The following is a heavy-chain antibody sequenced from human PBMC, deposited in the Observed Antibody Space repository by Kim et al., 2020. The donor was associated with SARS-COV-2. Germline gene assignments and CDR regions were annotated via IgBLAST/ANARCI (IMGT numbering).Heavy chain of an antibody. J-gene: IGHJ6*03. CDR3: ARDHKKYHLYYYYMDV. V-gene: IGHV4-4*07. D-gene: IGHD2-2*01. Sequence: SETLSLTCTVSGGSISSYYWSWIRQPAGKGLEWIGRIYTSGSTNYNPSLKSRVTMSVDTSKNQCSLKLSSVTAADTAVYYCARDHKKYHLYYYYMDVWGKGTTVTVSS. CDR1: GGSISSYY. CDR2: IYTSGST.